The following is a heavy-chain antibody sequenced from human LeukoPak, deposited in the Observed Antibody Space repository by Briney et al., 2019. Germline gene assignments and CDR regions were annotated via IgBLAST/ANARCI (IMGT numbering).Heavy chain of an antibody. D-gene: IGHD6-13*01. CDR2: IYYSGST. V-gene: IGHV4-39*07. CDR3: ARDRIAAAGTGNYFDY. Sequence: SETLSLTCTVSGGSISSSSYCWGWIRQPPGKGLEWIGSIYYSGSTYYNPSLKSRVTISVDTSKNQFSLKLSSVTAADTAVYYCARDRIAAAGTGNYFDYWGQGTLVTVSS. CDR1: GGSISSSSYC. J-gene: IGHJ4*02.